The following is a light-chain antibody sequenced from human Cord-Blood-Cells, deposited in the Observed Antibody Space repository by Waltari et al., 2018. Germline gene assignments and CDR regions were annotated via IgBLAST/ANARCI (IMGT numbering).Light chain of an antibody. CDR2: AAS. CDR3: LQDYNYPYS. Sequence: AIQMTQSPSSLSASVGDRVTITCRASQGIRNDLGWYQQKPGKAPKLLIYAASSLRSGVPTRFIGSGSGTDFTRAFSSLQSADFATNYCLQDYNYPYSFGQVTKLEI. CDR1: QGIRND. V-gene: IGKV1-6*01. J-gene: IGKJ2*03.